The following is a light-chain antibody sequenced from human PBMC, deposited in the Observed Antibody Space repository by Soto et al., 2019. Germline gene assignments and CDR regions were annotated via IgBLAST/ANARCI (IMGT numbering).Light chain of an antibody. V-gene: IGLV4-69*01. CDR3: QTWATGPDWV. Sequence: QLVLTQSPSASASLGASVKLTCTLSSGHSSYTIAWHQQQPDKGPRYLMNLDSDGSHYKGDGIPDRFSGSSSGTERYLTISGLQSEDEADYYCQTWATGPDWVFGGWTQLTVL. CDR2: LDSDGSH. CDR1: SGHSSYT. J-gene: IGLJ3*02.